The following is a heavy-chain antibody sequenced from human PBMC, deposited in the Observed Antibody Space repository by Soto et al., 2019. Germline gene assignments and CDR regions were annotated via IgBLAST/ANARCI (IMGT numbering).Heavy chain of an antibody. V-gene: IGHV3-30-3*01. J-gene: IGHJ4*02. CDR2: ISYDGSNK. D-gene: IGHD1-26*01. CDR1: GFTFSSYA. CDR3: ARDRLRIVGATNFDY. Sequence: GGSLRLSCAASGFTFSSYAMHWVRQAPGKGLEWVAVISYDGSNKYYADSVKGRFTISRDNSKNTLYLQMNSLRAEDTAVYYCARDRLRIVGATNFDYWGQGTLVTVSS.